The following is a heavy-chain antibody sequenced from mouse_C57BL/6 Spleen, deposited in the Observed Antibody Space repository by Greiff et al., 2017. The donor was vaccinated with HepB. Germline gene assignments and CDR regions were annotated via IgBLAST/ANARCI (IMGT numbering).Heavy chain of an antibody. V-gene: IGHV1-64*01. Sequence: VQLQQSGAELVKPGASVKLSCKASGYTFTSYWMHWVKQRPGQGLEWIGMIHPNSGSTNYNEKFKSKATLTVDKSSRTAYMQLSSLTSEDSAVYYCAREDYYGSYYAMDYGGQGTSVTGSS. CDR3: AREDYYGSYYAMDY. CDR2: IHPNSGST. J-gene: IGHJ4*01. CDR1: GYTFTSYW. D-gene: IGHD1-1*01.